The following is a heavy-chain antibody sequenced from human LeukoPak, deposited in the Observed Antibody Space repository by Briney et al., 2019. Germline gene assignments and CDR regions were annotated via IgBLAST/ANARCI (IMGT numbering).Heavy chain of an antibody. D-gene: IGHD3-3*01. V-gene: IGHV3-21*01. CDR3: ARDFCDH. CDR1: GFPFGTYA. CDR2: IDSTSSFI. Sequence: GGPLRLSVAASGFPFGTYALLWFRRAPGKGLEWVSSIDSTSSFIYYADSLKGRSTVSRDNAKNSLYLQMNSLRAEDTAVYYCARDFCDHWGQGTLVTVSS. J-gene: IGHJ5*02.